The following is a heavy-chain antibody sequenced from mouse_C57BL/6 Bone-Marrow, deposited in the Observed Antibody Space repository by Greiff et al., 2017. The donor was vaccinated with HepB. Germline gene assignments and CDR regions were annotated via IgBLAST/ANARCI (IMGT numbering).Heavy chain of an antibody. Sequence: EVQLQQSGAELVRPGASVKLSCTASGFNIKDDYMHWVKQRPEQGLEWIGSIDTENGDTEYASELQGQATITADTSANTAYLQLSSLTSEDTAVYYCTARRDGNYCAMDYWGQGTSVTVSS. J-gene: IGHJ4*01. CDR3: TARRDGNYCAMDY. CDR1: GFNIKDDY. D-gene: IGHD2-1*01. CDR2: IDTENGDT. V-gene: IGHV14-4*01.